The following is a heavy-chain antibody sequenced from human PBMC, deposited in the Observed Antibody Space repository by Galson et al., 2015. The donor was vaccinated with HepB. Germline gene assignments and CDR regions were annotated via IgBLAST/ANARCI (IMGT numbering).Heavy chain of an antibody. CDR1: GFIFSSYG. Sequence: SLRLSCAASGFIFSSYGMHWVRQAPGKGLEWVALISFDGSNKYYADSVKGRFTISRDNSKNTLDLQMDSLRAEDAAAYYCAKGIRGPGRPTTPFDYWGQGTLVTVSS. V-gene: IGHV3-30*18. D-gene: IGHD1-14*01. CDR3: AKGIRGPGRPTTPFDY. J-gene: IGHJ4*02. CDR2: ISFDGSNK.